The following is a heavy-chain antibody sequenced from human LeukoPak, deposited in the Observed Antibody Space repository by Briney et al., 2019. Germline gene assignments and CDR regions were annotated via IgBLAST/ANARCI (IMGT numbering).Heavy chain of an antibody. CDR1: GFTVSSNY. CDR2: IYSAGST. J-gene: IGHJ4*02. Sequence: GGSLRLSCAASGFTVSSNYMSWLRQAPGKGLEWVSLIYSAGSTYYADSVKGRFTISRDNSKNMLYLQMNSLRVEDTAVYYCAREMESYGLTLDYWGQGTQVTVSS. D-gene: IGHD5-18*01. CDR3: AREMESYGLTLDY. V-gene: IGHV3-66*01.